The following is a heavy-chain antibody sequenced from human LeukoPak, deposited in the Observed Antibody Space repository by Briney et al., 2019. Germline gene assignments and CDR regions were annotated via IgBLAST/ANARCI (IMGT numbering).Heavy chain of an antibody. Sequence: PSGTLSLTCGVSGGSISGTNWWCSVRQPPGQGLEWIGEISLAGQTNYNPSLNGRVTMSLDKSSNQLSLHPTSVTAADTATYFCSRESGPFCPFGYWGQGALVIVSS. D-gene: IGHD1-26*01. V-gene: IGHV4-4*02. CDR3: SRESGPFCPFGY. CDR2: ISLAGQT. J-gene: IGHJ4*02. CDR1: GGSISGTNW.